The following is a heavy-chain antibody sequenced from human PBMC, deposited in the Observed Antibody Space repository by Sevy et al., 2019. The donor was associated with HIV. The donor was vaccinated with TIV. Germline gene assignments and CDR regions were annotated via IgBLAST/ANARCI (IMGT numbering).Heavy chain of an antibody. Sequence: GGSLRLSCTASGFTFGDYAMSWFRQAPGKGLEWVGFIRCKAYGGTTEYAAFVKGRFTISRDDSKSIAYLQMNSLKTEDTAVYYCTRPALGGWYLRAFDIWGQGTMVTVSS. V-gene: IGHV3-49*03. CDR2: IRCKAYGGTT. D-gene: IGHD6-19*01. J-gene: IGHJ3*02. CDR3: TRPALGGWYLRAFDI. CDR1: GFTFGDYA.